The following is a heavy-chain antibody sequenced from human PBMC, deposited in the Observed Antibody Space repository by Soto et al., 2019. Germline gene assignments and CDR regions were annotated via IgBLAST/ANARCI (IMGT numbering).Heavy chain of an antibody. CDR3: ARGIVVAAIWNWCDP. D-gene: IGHD2-15*01. Sequence: QVQRVQSGAEVKKPGASVKVSCKASGYTFTSYGISWVRQAPGQGLEWMGWIRAYNGNTNYAQKLQGRVTTTTDTSTITAYMELRSLRSDDTAVYYCARGIVVAAIWNWCDPWGQGTLVTVSS. V-gene: IGHV1-18*01. CDR2: IRAYNGNT. CDR1: GYTFTSYG. J-gene: IGHJ5*02.